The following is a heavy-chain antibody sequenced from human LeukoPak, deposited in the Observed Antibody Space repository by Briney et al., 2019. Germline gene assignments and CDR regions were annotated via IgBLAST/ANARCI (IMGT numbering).Heavy chain of an antibody. D-gene: IGHD2-2*01. CDR1: GYTFTSYY. V-gene: IGHV1-46*01. CDR3: ARRYCSSTSCHHDPYYYYGMDV. J-gene: IGHJ6*02. Sequence: SSVKVSCKASGYTFTSYYMHWVRQAPGQGLEWMGIIHLSGGSTSYAQKFQCRVTLTRDTSMSTVYMELSSLRSEDTAVYYCARRYCSSTSCHHDPYYYYGMDVWGQGTTVTVSS. CDR2: IHLSGGST.